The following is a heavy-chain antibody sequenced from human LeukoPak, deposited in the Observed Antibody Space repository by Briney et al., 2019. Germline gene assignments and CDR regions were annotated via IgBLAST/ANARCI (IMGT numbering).Heavy chain of an antibody. V-gene: IGHV3-74*01. CDR3: IRDLGGRSGH. CDR1: GFTFGSNW. J-gene: IGHJ4*02. CDR2: SNEDGSTT. Sequence: PGGSLRLSCAASGFTFGSNWMHWVRQAPGKGLVWVSRSNEDGSTTNYADSVKGRFTISRDNAKNTLYLPMNSLTAEDTAVYYCIRDLGGRSGHWGQGTLVTVSS. D-gene: IGHD1-26*01.